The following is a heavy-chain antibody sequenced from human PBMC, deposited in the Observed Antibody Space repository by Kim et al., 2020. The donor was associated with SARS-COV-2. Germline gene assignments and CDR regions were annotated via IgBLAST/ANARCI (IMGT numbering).Heavy chain of an antibody. CDR3: AREDAHYNGMDV. V-gene: IGHV1-2*06. CDR2: MNPNSGAT. J-gene: IGHJ6*02. Sequence: ASVKVSCKASGDTFTGYYLLWVRQAPGQGLEWMGRMNPNSGATKYAEKFQGRVTMTRDTSISTAYMEVSRLRSDDTAVFYCAREDAHYNGMDVWGQGTTV. CDR1: GDTFTGYY.